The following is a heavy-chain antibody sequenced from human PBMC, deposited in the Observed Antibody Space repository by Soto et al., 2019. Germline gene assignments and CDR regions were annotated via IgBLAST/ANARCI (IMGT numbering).Heavy chain of an antibody. V-gene: IGHV5-10-1*01. CDR3: ASYSSSSGYYYYGMDV. CDR1: GYSFTSYW. D-gene: IGHD6-6*01. J-gene: IGHJ6*02. Sequence: LKISCKGSGYSFTSYWISWVRQMPGKGLEWMGRIDPSDSYTNYSPSFQGHVTISADKSISTAYLQWSSLKASDTAMYYCASYSSSSGYYYYGMDVWGQGTTVTVSS. CDR2: IDPSDSYT.